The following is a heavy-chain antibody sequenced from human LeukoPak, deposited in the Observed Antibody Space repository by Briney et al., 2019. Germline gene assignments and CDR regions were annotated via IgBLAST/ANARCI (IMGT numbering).Heavy chain of an antibody. CDR3: AGQSIAVGYFDY. CDR1: GGSISSYY. D-gene: IGHD6-19*01. Sequence: PSETLSLTCTVSGGSISSYYWSWIRQPPGKGLEWIGYIYTSGSTNYNPSLKSRVTISVDTSKNQFSLKLSSVTAADTAVYYCAGQSIAVGYFDYWGQGTLVTISS. V-gene: IGHV4-4*09. J-gene: IGHJ4*02. CDR2: IYTSGST.